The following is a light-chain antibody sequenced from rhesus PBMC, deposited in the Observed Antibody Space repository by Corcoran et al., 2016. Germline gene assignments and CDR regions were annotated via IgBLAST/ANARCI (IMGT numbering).Light chain of an antibody. CDR2: EAS. J-gene: IGKJ1*01. CDR1: QAITND. Sequence: DIQMTQSPSSLSASVGDSVTITCRASQAITNDLAWYQQKPGQTPKILIYEASSLHSGIPSRFSGSGSGTDFTLPISDLQSEDFASYYCQHYYSSPWTFGQGTKVEIK. CDR3: QHYYSSPWT. V-gene: IGKV1-21*01.